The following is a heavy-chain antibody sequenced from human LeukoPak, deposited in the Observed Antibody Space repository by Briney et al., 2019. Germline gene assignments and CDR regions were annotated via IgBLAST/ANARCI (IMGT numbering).Heavy chain of an antibody. Sequence: GGSLRLSCAASGFTFSSYGMHWVRQAPGKGLEWVAVISYDGSNKYYADSVKGRFTIPRDNSKNTLYLQMNSLRAEDTAVYYCAEELYGGPWDPYYFDYWGQGTLVTVSS. CDR1: GFTFSSYG. CDR2: ISYDGSNK. D-gene: IGHD4-17*01. J-gene: IGHJ4*02. V-gene: IGHV3-30*18. CDR3: AEELYGGPWDPYYFDY.